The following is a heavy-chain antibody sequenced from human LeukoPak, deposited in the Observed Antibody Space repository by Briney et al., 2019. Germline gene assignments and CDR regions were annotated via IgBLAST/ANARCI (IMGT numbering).Heavy chain of an antibody. V-gene: IGHV3-23*01. CDR1: GFTFSDYY. D-gene: IGHD5-24*01. CDR2: ISDSGGST. CDR3: AKGDGYNSPFDY. Sequence: GGSLRLSCAASGFTFSDYYMSWIRQAPGKGLEWVSTISDSGGSTFYADSVKGRFSISRDNSKNTLFLQMNSLRGEDTAVYYCAKGDGYNSPFDYWGQGTLVSVSS. J-gene: IGHJ4*02.